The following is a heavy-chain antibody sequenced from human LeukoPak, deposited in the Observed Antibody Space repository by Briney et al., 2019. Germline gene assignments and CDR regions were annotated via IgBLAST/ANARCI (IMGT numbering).Heavy chain of an antibody. CDR3: AKSHPSDTSGWSNPYFDY. D-gene: IGHD3-22*01. J-gene: IGHJ4*02. CDR1: KFTFNNYA. Sequence: PGRSLRLSCAASKFTFNNYAMHWVRQAPGKGLEWVSIISSDGSNKYYADSVKGRFTISRDNAKNSLYLQMNSLRAEDTAVYYCAKSHPSDTSGWSNPYFDYWGQGTLVTVSS. CDR2: ISSDGSNK. V-gene: IGHV3-30*04.